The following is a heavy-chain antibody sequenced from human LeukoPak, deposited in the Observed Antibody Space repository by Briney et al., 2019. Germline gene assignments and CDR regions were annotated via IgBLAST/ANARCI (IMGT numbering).Heavy chain of an antibody. D-gene: IGHD2-2*01. CDR2: MNPNSGNT. CDR1: GYTFTSYD. J-gene: IGHJ6*02. V-gene: IGHV1-8*01. CDR3: ARVKRGCSSTSCYAIYGMDV. Sequence: ASVKVSCKASGYTFTSYDINWVRQATGQGLEWMGWMNPNSGNTGYAQKFQGRVTMTRNTSISTAYMELCSLRSEDTAVYYCARVKRGCSSTSCYAIYGMDVWGQGTTVTVSS.